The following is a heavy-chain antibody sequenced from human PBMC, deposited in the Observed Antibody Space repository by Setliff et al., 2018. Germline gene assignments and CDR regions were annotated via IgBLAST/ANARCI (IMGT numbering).Heavy chain of an antibody. CDR2: IIPILGTT. V-gene: IGHV1-69*05. J-gene: IGHJ4*01. D-gene: IGHD6-19*01. CDR3: ASALIRRVAVAGKSQFDY. CDR1: GGFSTHA. Sequence: GASVKVSCKASGGFSTHAICWVRQVPGQGLEWMGGIIPILGTTDYAQNFQGRVTITTDESTSSAYLEMSNLRSEDTAVYYCASALIRRVAVAGKSQFDYWGQGTLVTVSS.